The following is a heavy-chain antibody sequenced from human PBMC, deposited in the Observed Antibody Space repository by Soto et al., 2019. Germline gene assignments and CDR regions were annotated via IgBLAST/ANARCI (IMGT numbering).Heavy chain of an antibody. D-gene: IGHD3-10*01. CDR2: ITSSGGST. V-gene: IGHV3-23*01. Sequence: PGGSLRISCSASRVTFSSYAMTWVRQAPGKGLEWVSTITSSGGSTYYADSVKGRFTISRDNSNNTLYLQMSGLRAEDTAVYYCSKSGDGYWGQGTLVTVSS. CDR3: SKSGDGY. J-gene: IGHJ4*02. CDR1: RVTFSSYA.